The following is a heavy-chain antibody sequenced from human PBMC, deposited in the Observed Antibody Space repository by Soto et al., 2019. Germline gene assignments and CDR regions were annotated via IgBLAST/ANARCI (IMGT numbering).Heavy chain of an antibody. J-gene: IGHJ4*02. CDR3: AKDRPRQGPGMRRVRGEFDY. CDR1: GFTFSSYG. CDR2: ISYDGSNK. Sequence: GGSLRLSCAASGFTFSSYGMHWVRQAPGKGLEWVAVISYDGSNKNYADSVKGRFTISRDNSKNTLYLQMNSLRAEDTAVYYCAKDRPRQGPGMRRVRGEFDYWGQGTLVTVSS. V-gene: IGHV3-30*18. D-gene: IGHD3-10*01.